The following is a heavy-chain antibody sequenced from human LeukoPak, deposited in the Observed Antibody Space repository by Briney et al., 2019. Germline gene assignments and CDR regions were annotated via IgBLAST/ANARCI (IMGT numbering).Heavy chain of an antibody. J-gene: IGHJ4*02. CDR2: IYTSGST. Sequence: SETLSLTCTVSGVSISSYYWSWIRQPAGKGLEWIGRIYTSGSTNYNPSLKSRVTMSVDTSKNQFSQKLSSVTAADTAVYYCARGSYGSGDLDYWGQGTLVTVSS. V-gene: IGHV4-4*07. D-gene: IGHD3-10*01. CDR3: ARGSYGSGDLDY. CDR1: GVSISSYY.